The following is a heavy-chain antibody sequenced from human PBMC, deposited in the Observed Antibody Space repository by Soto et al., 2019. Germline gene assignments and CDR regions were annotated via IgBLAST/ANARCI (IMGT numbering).Heavy chain of an antibody. V-gene: IGHV3-48*03. CDR2: IRASDNSI. D-gene: IGHD1-1*01. CDR3: ASSGWGASGTPYLDF. Sequence: GGSLRLSCAASGVTFKTSEVHWVRQAPGKGLEWLSFIRASDNSIYYADSVEGRFTISGDNAKNSVSLQMNSLTVEDTAIYYCASSGWGASGTPYLDFWGQGTLVTVSS. J-gene: IGHJ4*02. CDR1: GVTFKTSE.